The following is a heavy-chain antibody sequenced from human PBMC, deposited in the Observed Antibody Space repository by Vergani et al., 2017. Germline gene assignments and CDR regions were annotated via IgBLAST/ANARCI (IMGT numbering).Heavy chain of an antibody. D-gene: IGHD4-17*01. J-gene: IGHJ4*02. CDR1: GYTFTSYA. CDR2: INAGNGNT. CDR3: ARAYGDYGLEDY. V-gene: IGHV1-3*01. Sequence: QVQLVQSGAEVKKPGASVKVSCKASGYTFTSYAMHWVREAPGQRLEWMGWINAGNGNTKYSQKFQGRVTITRDTSASTAYMELSSLRSEDTAVYYCARAYGDYGLEDYWGQGTLVTVSS.